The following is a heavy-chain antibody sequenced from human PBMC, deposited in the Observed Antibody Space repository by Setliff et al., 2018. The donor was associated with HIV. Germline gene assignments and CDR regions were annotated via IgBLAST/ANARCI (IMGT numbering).Heavy chain of an antibody. CDR3: AVVNKVTDFEY. V-gene: IGHV3-48*01. Sequence: LSCAASGFIFSSYSMNWVRQAPGKGLEWVSYISSSTSTIYYADSVKGRFTISRDNAKNSLYLQMNGLRAEDTAVYYCAVVNKVTDFEYWGQGTLVTVSS. D-gene: IGHD2-21*01. J-gene: IGHJ4*02. CDR1: GFIFSSYS. CDR2: ISSSTSTI.